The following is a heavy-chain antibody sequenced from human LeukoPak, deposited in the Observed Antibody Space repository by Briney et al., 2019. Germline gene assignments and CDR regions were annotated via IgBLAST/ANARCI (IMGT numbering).Heavy chain of an antibody. CDR3: ARHGPAAFDAFDI. D-gene: IGHD2-2*01. CDR1: GGSISIYY. Sequence: SETLSLTCTVSGGSISIYYWSWIRQPPGKGLEWIGYIYTSGSTNYNPSLKSRVTISVDTSRNQFSLKLSSVTAADTAVYYCARHGPAAFDAFDIWGQGTMVTVSS. CDR2: IYTSGST. V-gene: IGHV4-4*09. J-gene: IGHJ3*02.